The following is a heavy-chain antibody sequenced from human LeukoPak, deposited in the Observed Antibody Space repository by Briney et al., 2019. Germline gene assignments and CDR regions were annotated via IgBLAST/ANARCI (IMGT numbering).Heavy chain of an antibody. V-gene: IGHV3-23*01. CDR3: AKGSYSSGWYESDY. D-gene: IGHD6-19*01. CDR2: ISGSGGST. Sequence: GGSLRLSCAASGFTFSSCAMTWVRQAPGKGLEWVSGISGSGGSTYYADSVKGRFTISRDNSKNTLYLQMNSLRAEDTAVYYCAKGSYSSGWYESDYWGQGPLVTVSS. CDR1: GFTFSSCA. J-gene: IGHJ4*02.